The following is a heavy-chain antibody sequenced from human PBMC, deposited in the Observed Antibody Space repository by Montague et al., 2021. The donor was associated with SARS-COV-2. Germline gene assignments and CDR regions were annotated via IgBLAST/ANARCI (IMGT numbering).Heavy chain of an antibody. J-gene: IGHJ4*02. CDR3: ASHPVFQQLYS. D-gene: IGHD6-13*01. CDR2: IHHTGVI. Sequence: SETLSLTCAVSGASVSSINWWCWVRQPPGRGLEWIAEIHHTGVINFNTSLRSRGLISLDSSKNQFSLTLNSVTAADTVTYYCASHPVFQQLYSWGQGTLVTVSS. CDR1: GASVSSINW. V-gene: IGHV4-4*02.